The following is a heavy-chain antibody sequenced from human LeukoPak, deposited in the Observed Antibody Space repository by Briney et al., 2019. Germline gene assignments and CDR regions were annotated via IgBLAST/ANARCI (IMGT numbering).Heavy chain of an antibody. D-gene: IGHD3-16*01. CDR2: FDSEDCEN. CDR1: VYTLTELS. Sequence: DASVKVSCKVSVYTLTELSMHWVRQAPGKGFEWLGGFDSEDCENIYAQKFQGRLTMNEDTSADTAYMELSSLRSEDTAVYYCATPADRGTFLLQGDAFDIWGQGTMVTVSS. J-gene: IGHJ3*02. CDR3: ATPADRGTFLLQGDAFDI. V-gene: IGHV1-24*01.